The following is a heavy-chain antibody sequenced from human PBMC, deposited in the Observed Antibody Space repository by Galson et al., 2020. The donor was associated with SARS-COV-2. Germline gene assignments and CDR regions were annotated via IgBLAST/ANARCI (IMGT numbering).Heavy chain of an antibody. J-gene: IGHJ2*01. CDR1: GGSVSTDNW. CDR2: VYHSGRA. CDR3: VRVALGWSPGRYWHFDL. D-gene: IGHD7-27*01. Sequence: ASETLSLTCGVSGGSVSTDNWWSWVRQPPGKGLEWIGEVYHSGRANYNPSLKSRVTMSVDTSSNRISLRVTSVTAADTAVYYCVRVALGWSPGRYWHFDLWGRGTLATVSS. V-gene: IGHV4-4*02.